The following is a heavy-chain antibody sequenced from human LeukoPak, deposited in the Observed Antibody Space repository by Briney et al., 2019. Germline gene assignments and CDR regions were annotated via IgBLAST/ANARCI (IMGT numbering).Heavy chain of an antibody. V-gene: IGHV3-74*01. CDR1: GFTFSGHW. CDR2: INTDGRTT. Sequence: PGGSLGLSCAASGFTFSGHWMHWVRQVPGKGLVWVSRINTDGRTTNYADSVKGRFTISRDNVKSSQYLQMNSLRAEDTAVYYCAIWSAELNYWGQGTLVTVSS. CDR3: AIWSAELNY. J-gene: IGHJ4*02. D-gene: IGHD3-10*01.